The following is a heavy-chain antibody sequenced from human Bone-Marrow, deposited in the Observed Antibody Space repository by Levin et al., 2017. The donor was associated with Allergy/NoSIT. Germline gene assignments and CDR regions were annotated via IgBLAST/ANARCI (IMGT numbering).Heavy chain of an antibody. D-gene: IGHD3-22*01. CDR3: ARSPFTIIVVSSYDM. CDR2: ISGGGGST. CDR1: GFSFSSYA. Sequence: PGGSLRLSCVASGFSFSSYAMSWVRQVPGKGLEWVSSISGGGGSTYYADSVKGRFTISRDDSKNTLSLQMNSLSAEDTAEYYCARSPFTIIVVSSYDMWGQGTMVTV. V-gene: IGHV3-23*01. J-gene: IGHJ3*02.